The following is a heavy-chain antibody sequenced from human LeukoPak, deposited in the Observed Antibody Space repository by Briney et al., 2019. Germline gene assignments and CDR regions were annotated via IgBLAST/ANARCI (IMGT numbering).Heavy chain of an antibody. J-gene: IGHJ4*02. CDR2: ISGSGGST. CDR3: AILEGDYGDYGQ. V-gene: IGHV3-23*01. Sequence: QPGGSLRLSCAASGFTFSSYAMSWVRQAPGKGLEWVSAISGSGGSTYYAASVKGRFTISRDNSKNTLYLQMNSLRAEDTAVYYCAILEGDYGDYGQWGQGTLVTVSS. CDR1: GFTFSSYA. D-gene: IGHD4-17*01.